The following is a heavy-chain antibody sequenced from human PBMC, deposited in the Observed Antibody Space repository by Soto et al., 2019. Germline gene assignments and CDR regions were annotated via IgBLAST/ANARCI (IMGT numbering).Heavy chain of an antibody. Sequence: SQTLSLTCAISGDSVSSNSAAWNCIRQSPSRGLEWLGRTYYRSKWYNDYAVSVKSRITINPDTSKNQFSLQLNSVTPEDTAVYYCARDPTGFGVVTVDDAFDIWGQGTMVTVSS. CDR2: TYYRSKWYN. D-gene: IGHD3-3*01. J-gene: IGHJ3*02. V-gene: IGHV6-1*01. CDR3: ARDPTGFGVVTVDDAFDI. CDR1: GDSVSSNSAA.